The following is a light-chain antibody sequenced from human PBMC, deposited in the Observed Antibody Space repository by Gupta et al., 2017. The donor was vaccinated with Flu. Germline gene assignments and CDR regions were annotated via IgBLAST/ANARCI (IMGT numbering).Light chain of an antibody. Sequence: EIVLMQSPGTLSLSPGERATLSCRASQSVSSSSLAWYQQKPGQAPRLVIYGGSTRATGIPDRFSGSGSGTDFALTISRLEPEDFAVYYCQHYGSSSYTFGQGTKVDIK. J-gene: IGKJ2*01. CDR1: QSVSSSS. CDR3: QHYGSSSYT. V-gene: IGKV3-20*01. CDR2: GGS.